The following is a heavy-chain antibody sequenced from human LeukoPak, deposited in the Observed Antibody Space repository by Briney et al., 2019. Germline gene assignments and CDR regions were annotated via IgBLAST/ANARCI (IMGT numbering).Heavy chain of an antibody. CDR2: INPNSGST. D-gene: IGHD4-11*01. CDR1: GYTFTNYY. V-gene: IGHV1-46*01. CDR3: ARVDRSNYDSGGADY. Sequence: ASVKVSCKASGYTFTNYYIHWVRQAPGQGLEWMGIINPNSGSTIYTQEFQGRVTITTDTSTSTAYMELRSLRSDDTAVYYCARVDRSNYDSGGADYWGQGTLVTVSS. J-gene: IGHJ4*02.